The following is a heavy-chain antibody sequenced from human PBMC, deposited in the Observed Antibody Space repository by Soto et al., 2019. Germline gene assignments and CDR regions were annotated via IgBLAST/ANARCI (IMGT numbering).Heavy chain of an antibody. CDR3: AKDITSAWDAFDY. V-gene: IGHV3-9*01. Sequence: EVQLVESGGDLVQPGRSLRLSCAASGFTFEDYAMHWVRQAPGKGLEWVSRISSNSGRIGYADSVKGRFTISRDNAKNSLYLQMNSLRAEDTALYYCAKDITSAWDAFDYWGQGTIVTVSS. J-gene: IGHJ4*02. CDR2: ISSNSGRI. D-gene: IGHD6-19*01. CDR1: GFTFEDYA.